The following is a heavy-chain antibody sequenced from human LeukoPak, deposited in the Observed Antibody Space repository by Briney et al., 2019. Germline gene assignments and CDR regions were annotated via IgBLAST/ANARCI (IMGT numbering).Heavy chain of an antibody. J-gene: IGHJ4*02. Sequence: PGGSLRLSCAASGFTFSSYSMNWVRQAPGKGLEWVSYISSSSSTIYHADSVKGRYTISRDNAKNSLYLQMNSLRAEDTAVYYCARVLEGGHDYWGQGTLVTVSS. CDR3: ARVLEGGHDY. V-gene: IGHV3-48*04. CDR2: ISSSSSTI. D-gene: IGHD1-1*01. CDR1: GFTFSSYS.